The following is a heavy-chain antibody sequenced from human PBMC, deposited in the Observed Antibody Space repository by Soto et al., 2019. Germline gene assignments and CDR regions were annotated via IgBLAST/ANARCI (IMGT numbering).Heavy chain of an antibody. J-gene: IGHJ3*02. D-gene: IGHD6-13*01. CDR3: AKDRRSSWFGDAFDI. CDR1: GFTFSSYG. V-gene: IGHV3-30*18. Sequence: QVQLVESGGGVVQPGRSLRLSCAASGFTFSSYGMHWVRQAPGKGLEWVAVISYDGSNKYYADSVKGRFTISRDNSKNTLYLQMNSLRAEDTAAYYCAKDRRSSWFGDAFDIWGQGTMVTVSS. CDR2: ISYDGSNK.